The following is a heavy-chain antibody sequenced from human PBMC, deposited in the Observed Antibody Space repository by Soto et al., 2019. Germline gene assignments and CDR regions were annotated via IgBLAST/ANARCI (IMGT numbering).Heavy chain of an antibody. D-gene: IGHD3-16*02. CDR3: ARWTNDIWGSHRQFFNS. Sequence: QVQLQESGPGLVKPSQTLSLTCSVSGGSLRSDDDYWSWIRQPPGKGLEWIGYIHHSGNTYYNPSLENRITLSIDMSKKEVSLRLSVVTAADTAVYYCARWTNDIWGSHRQFFNSWGQGTLVTVSS. CDR2: IHHSGNT. J-gene: IGHJ1*01. V-gene: IGHV4-30-4*01. CDR1: GGSLRSDDDY.